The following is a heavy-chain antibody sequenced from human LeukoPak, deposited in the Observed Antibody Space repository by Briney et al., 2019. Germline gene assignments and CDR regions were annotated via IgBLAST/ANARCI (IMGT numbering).Heavy chain of an antibody. V-gene: IGHV3-48*04. J-gene: IGHJ6*03. D-gene: IGHD2-2*01. Sequence: GGSLRLSCAASGFTFSSYGMNWVRQAPGKGLEWVSYISSSGSTIYYADSVKGRFTISRDNAKNSLYLQMNSLRAEDTAVYYCARERTVVVPAARGGDYYYYMDVWGKGTTVTISS. CDR3: ARERTVVVPAARGGDYYYYMDV. CDR2: ISSSGSTI. CDR1: GFTFSSYG.